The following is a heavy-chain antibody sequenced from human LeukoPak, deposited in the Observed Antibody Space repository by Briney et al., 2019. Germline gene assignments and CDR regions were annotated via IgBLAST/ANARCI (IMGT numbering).Heavy chain of an antibody. V-gene: IGHV3-15*05. CDR3: ARPGGWYPFDF. D-gene: IGHD6-19*01. Sequence: PGGSLRLSCAASGFTFSSAWMTWVRQAPGKGLEWVGNIKSKTDGGTTDYAAPVKGRFTISRDDSEDTLYLQMNSLRADDTAVYYCARPGGWYPFDFWGQGTLVIVSS. J-gene: IGHJ4*02. CDR1: GFTFSSAW. CDR2: IKSKTDGGTT.